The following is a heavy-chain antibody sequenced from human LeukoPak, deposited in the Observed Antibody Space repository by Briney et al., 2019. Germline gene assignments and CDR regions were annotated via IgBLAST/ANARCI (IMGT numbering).Heavy chain of an antibody. V-gene: IGHV2-5*01. Sequence: KESGPTLVKPTQTLTLTCTFSGFSLSTSGVGVGWIRQPPGKALEWLALIYWNDDKRYSPSLKSRLTITKDTSKNQVVLTMTNMDPVDTATYYCAHSLLTPASSAYYYGSGSYGRYYYYMDVWGKGTTVTVSS. D-gene: IGHD3-10*01. CDR1: GFSLSTSGVG. CDR2: IYWNDDK. CDR3: AHSLLTPASSAYYYGSGSYGRYYYYMDV. J-gene: IGHJ6*03.